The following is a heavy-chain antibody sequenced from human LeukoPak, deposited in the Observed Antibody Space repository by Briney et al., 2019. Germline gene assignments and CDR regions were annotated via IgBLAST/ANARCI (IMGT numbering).Heavy chain of an antibody. CDR2: ISGSGGST. CDR1: GFTFSNYT. D-gene: IGHD3-22*01. J-gene: IGHJ3*02. V-gene: IGHV3-23*01. Sequence: GGSLRLSCSASGFTFSNYTMHWVRQAPGKGLEWVSAISGSGGSTYYADSVKGRFTISRDNSKNTLYLQMNSLRAEDTAVYYCAKEQRAAYYDSSGYYGLDAFDIWGQGTMVTVSS. CDR3: AKEQRAAYYDSSGYYGLDAFDI.